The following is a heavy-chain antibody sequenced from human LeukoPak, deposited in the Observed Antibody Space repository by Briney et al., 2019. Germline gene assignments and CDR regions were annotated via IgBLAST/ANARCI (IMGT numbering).Heavy chain of an antibody. CDR1: GFTFSSYS. Sequence: GGSLRLSCAASGFTFSSYSMNWVRQAPGKGLEWVSYISSSGSTIYYADSVKGRFTISRDNAKNSLYLQMNSLRAEDTAVYYCASSVGPFDYWGQGTLVTVSS. CDR3: ASSVGPFDY. D-gene: IGHD1-26*01. V-gene: IGHV3-48*04. CDR2: ISSSGSTI. J-gene: IGHJ4*02.